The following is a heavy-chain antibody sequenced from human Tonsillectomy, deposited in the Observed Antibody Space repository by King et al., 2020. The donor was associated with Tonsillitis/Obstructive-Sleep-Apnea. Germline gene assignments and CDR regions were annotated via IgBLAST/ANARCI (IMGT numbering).Heavy chain of an antibody. CDR3: ARTPPPTTVTTFDY. CDR1: GFTFSSYW. J-gene: IGHJ4*02. V-gene: IGHV3-74*01. CDR2: INIDGSIT. Sequence: VQLVESGGGLVQPGGSLRLSCAASGFTFSSYWMHWVRQAPGKGLVWVSHINIDGSITSYADSVKGRFTISRDNAKNTLYLQMNSLRAEDTAVYSCARTPPPTTVTTFDYWGQGTLVTVSS. D-gene: IGHD4-17*01.